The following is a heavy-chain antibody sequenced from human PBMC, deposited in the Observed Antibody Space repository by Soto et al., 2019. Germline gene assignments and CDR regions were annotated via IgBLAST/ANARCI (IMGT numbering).Heavy chain of an antibody. CDR1: GLTLRFYD. CDR3: AKDAYTPFRCAAHDSGGPDH. V-gene: IGHV3-30*18. D-gene: IGHD3-16*01. J-gene: IGHJ4*01. CDR2: ILREGNQK. Sequence: GGSLILSCGSSGLTLRFYDLHWVRQAPGKGLEWVAIILREGNQKDYAHSVKARYTISRDNNKNTLYLQMNSLGGEDTAVYYGAKDAYTPFRCAAHDSGGPDHWGRGTLVTVSS.